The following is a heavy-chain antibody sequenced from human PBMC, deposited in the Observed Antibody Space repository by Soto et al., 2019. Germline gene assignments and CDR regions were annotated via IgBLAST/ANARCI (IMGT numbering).Heavy chain of an antibody. CDR1: GFTFSSYG. CDR3: AKLWWGGYYDGDAFDI. V-gene: IGHV3-30*18. J-gene: IGHJ3*02. D-gene: IGHD2-21*01. Sequence: QVQLVESGGGVVQPGRSLRLSCAASGFTFSSYGMHWVRQAPGKGLEWVAVISYDGSNKYYADSVKGRFTISRDNSKNTLYLQMNSLRAEDTAVYYCAKLWWGGYYDGDAFDIWGQGTMVTVSS. CDR2: ISYDGSNK.